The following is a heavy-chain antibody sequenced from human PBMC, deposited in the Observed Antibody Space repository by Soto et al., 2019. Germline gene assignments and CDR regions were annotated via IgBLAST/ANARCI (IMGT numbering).Heavy chain of an antibody. CDR1: GFTFSGSA. V-gene: IGHV3-73*01. CDR3: TRPGRGFGELSLGNYYYGMDV. Sequence: GGSLRLSCAASGFTFSGSAMHWVRQASGKGLEWVGRIRSKANSYATAYAASVKGRFTISRDDSKNTAYLQMNSLKTEDTAVYYCTRPGRGFGELSLGNYYYGMDVWGQGTTVTVSS. J-gene: IGHJ6*02. CDR2: IRSKANSYAT. D-gene: IGHD3-10*01.